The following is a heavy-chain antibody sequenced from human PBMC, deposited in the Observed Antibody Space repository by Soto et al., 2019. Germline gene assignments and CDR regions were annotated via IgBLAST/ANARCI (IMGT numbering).Heavy chain of an antibody. J-gene: IGHJ4*02. V-gene: IGHV3-30-3*01. CDR2: LSSDGGAK. CDR3: AREIHHCGGVSCYSVDY. D-gene: IGHD2-15*01. Sequence: QVQLVESGGGVVQPGRSLRLSCVASGFTFSSCSMHWVRQAPGNGLEWVSVLSSDGGAKYYADSVKGRFTISRDNFRNTLYLQMDSLRAEDTAVYYYAREIHHCGGVSCYSVDYWGQGTLVTVSS. CDR1: GFTFSSCS.